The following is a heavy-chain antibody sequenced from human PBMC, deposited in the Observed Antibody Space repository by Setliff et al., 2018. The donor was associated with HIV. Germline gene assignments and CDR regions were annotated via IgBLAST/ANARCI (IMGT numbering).Heavy chain of an antibody. J-gene: IGHJ6*03. CDR3: ARDGPLEGSYRYYYYYMDV. CDR2: IYYSGST. D-gene: IGHD3-10*01. V-gene: IGHV4-59*11. CDR1: GGSISSHY. Sequence: ASETLSLTCTVSGGSISSHYWSWIRQPPGKGLEWIGYIYYSGSTNYNPSLKSRVTISVDTSKNQFSLKLSSVTAADTAVYYCARDGPLEGSYRYYYYYMDVWGKGTTVTVS.